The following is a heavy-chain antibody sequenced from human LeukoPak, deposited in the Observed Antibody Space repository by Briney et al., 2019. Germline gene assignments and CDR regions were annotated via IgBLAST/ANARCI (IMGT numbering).Heavy chain of an antibody. Sequence: PGGSLRLSCAASGFTFSSYNMNWVRQAPGKGLEWVSSISSTSTNIYYADSVKGRFTISRDNAKNSLSLQMNSLRAEDTAVYYCAREYCSSTSCYAKGIFDYWGQGTLVTVSS. CDR2: ISSTSTNI. CDR3: AREYCSSTSCYAKGIFDY. CDR1: GFTFSSYN. V-gene: IGHV3-21*01. D-gene: IGHD2-2*01. J-gene: IGHJ4*02.